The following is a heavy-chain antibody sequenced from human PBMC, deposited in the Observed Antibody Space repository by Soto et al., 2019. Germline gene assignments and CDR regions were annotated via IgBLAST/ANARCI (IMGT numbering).Heavy chain of an antibody. D-gene: IGHD2-2*01. CDR2: IWYDGSNK. V-gene: IGHV3-33*01. Sequence: GGSLRLSCAASGFNFRTYGMHWVRQAPGKGLEWVAVIWYDGSNKYYADSVKGRFTISRDNSNNTVYLQMNSLRAEDTAVYYCARGPEYQLLFGPFDPWGQGTLVTVSS. CDR3: ARGPEYQLLFGPFDP. CDR1: GFNFRTYG. J-gene: IGHJ5*02.